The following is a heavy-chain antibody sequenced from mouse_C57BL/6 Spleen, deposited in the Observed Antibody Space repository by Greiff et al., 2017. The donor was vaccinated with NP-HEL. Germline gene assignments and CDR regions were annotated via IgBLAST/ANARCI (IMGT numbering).Heavy chain of an antibody. V-gene: IGHV1-50*01. Sequence: QVQLQQPGAELVKPGASVKLSCKASGYTFTSYWMQWVKQRPGQGLEWIGEIDPSDSYTNYNQKFKGKATLTVDTSSSTAYMQLSSLTSEDSAVYYCARSDYGSSYVFDYWGQGTTLTVSS. CDR2: IDPSDSYT. D-gene: IGHD1-1*01. J-gene: IGHJ2*01. CDR3: ARSDYGSSYVFDY. CDR1: GYTFTSYW.